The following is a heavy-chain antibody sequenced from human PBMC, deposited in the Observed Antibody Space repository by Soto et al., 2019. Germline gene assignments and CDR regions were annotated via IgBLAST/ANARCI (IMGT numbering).Heavy chain of an antibody. CDR1: GFTFTSAW. Sequence: PGGSLRLSCAASGFTFTSAWMNWVLQAPWKGLEWVGRIKSDTDGGTTDYGAPVKGRFTISRDDSKNTLFLQMNSLITEDTAVYYCTTGPKQLGGGFYYYGMDVWGQGTTVTVSS. D-gene: IGHD6-6*01. CDR2: IKSDTDGGTT. CDR3: TTGPKQLGGGFYYYGMDV. V-gene: IGHV3-15*07. J-gene: IGHJ6*02.